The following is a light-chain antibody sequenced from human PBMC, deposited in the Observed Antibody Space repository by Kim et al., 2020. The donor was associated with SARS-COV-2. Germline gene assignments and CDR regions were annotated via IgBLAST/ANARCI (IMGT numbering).Light chain of an antibody. J-gene: IGKJ1*01. Sequence: EIVLTQSPAPLSLSPGERATLFCRASQSVSSDLAWYQQRPGQAPRLLIFDASTRATGIPAGFSGSGSGTDFNLTISSLQSEDFAFYYCQQYNDWPRTFGQGTKVDIK. CDR1: QSVSSD. CDR2: DAS. V-gene: IGKV3-15*01. CDR3: QQYNDWPRT.